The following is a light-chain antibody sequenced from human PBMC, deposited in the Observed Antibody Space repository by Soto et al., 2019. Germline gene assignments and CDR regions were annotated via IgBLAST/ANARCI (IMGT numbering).Light chain of an antibody. Sequence: DIQMTQSPSTLSGSVGDRVTITCRASQTISSWLAWYQQKPGKAPKLLIYKASTLKSGVPSRFSGSGSGTEFTLTISSLQPDDFATYYCQQYNRLYTFGQGTKVDIK. CDR3: QQYNRLYT. CDR2: KAS. CDR1: QTISSW. V-gene: IGKV1-5*03. J-gene: IGKJ2*01.